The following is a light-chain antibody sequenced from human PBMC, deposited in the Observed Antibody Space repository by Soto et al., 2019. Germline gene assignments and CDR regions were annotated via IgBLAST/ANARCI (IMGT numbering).Light chain of an antibody. CDR1: QDISNY. J-gene: IGKJ3*01. V-gene: IGKV1-33*01. CDR3: QQYDNLPFT. CDR2: DAS. Sequence: DIQMTQSPSSLSASVGDRVTITCQASQDISNYLNWYQQKPGKAPQLLIYDASNLETGVPSRFSASGSGTDFSFTISSLQPEDIATYYCQQYDNLPFTFGPGTKVDIK.